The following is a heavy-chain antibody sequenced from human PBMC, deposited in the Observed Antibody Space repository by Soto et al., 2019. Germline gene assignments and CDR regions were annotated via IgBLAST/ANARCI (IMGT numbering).Heavy chain of an antibody. Sequence: GGSLRLSCAASGFTFSNYAMSWVRQSPGKGLEWVSSITGSGDYTYYADSVKGRFTISRDNSKNTLYLQMNSLRAEDTAVYYCAKARYYDSTGYLYYFDYWGQGTLVTVSS. CDR3: AKARYYDSTGYLYYFDY. V-gene: IGHV3-23*01. CDR1: GFTFSNYA. CDR2: ITGSGDYT. D-gene: IGHD3-22*01. J-gene: IGHJ4*02.